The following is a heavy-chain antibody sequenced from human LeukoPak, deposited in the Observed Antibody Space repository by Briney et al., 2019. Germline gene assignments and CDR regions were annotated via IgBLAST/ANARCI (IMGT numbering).Heavy chain of an antibody. CDR1: GGSISSSSYY. V-gene: IGHV4-39*01. Sequence: SETLSLTCTVSGGSISSSSYYWGWIRQPPGKGLEWIGSIYYSGSTYYNPSLKSRVTISVDTSKNQFSLKLSSVTAADTAVYYCARRGGIVGTFFDYWGQGTLVTVSS. CDR3: ARRGGIVGTFFDY. CDR2: IYYSGST. J-gene: IGHJ4*02. D-gene: IGHD1-26*01.